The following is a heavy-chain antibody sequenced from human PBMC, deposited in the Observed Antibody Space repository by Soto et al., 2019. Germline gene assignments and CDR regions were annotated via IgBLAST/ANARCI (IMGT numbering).Heavy chain of an antibody. CDR3: VHEVWRDRILDY. V-gene: IGHV2-5*02. Sequence: QITLKESGPMLVKPTQTLTLTCTFSGFSLSTSGVGVGWIRQPPGKALEWLALIYWDDTKHNSPSLESRLTITKDTTKNLVVLTMTIMHPVDTTTYNCVHEVWRDRILDYWGQGTLLAVPS. CDR2: IYWDDTK. J-gene: IGHJ4*02. D-gene: IGHD2-21*01. CDR1: GFSLSTSGVG.